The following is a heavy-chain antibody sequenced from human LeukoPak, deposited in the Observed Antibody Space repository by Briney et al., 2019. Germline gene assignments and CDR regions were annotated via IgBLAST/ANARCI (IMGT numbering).Heavy chain of an antibody. CDR2: INHSGST. Sequence: XSXXXXPPGKGLEWIGEINHSGSTNYNPSLKSRVTISVETSKNQFSLKLSSVTAADTAVYYCARDPGIAVADNFDYWGQGTLVTVSS. CDR3: ARDPGIAVADNFDY. J-gene: IGHJ4*02. D-gene: IGHD6-19*01. V-gene: IGHV4-34*01.